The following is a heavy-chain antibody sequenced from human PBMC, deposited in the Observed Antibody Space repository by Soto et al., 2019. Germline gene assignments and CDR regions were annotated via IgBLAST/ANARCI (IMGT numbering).Heavy chain of an antibody. J-gene: IGHJ6*02. Sequence: GGSLRLSCAASGFTFSSYAMSWVRQAPGKGLEWVSAISGSGGSTYYADFVKGRFTVSRDSSKSTLSLQMNSLRAEDTAVYYCAADYLRHNSLNGYYYSYCMDVWGQGTTVTVSS. CDR1: GFTFSSYA. D-gene: IGHD4-17*01. V-gene: IGHV3-23*01. CDR3: AADYLRHNSLNGYYYSYCMDV. CDR2: ISGSGGST.